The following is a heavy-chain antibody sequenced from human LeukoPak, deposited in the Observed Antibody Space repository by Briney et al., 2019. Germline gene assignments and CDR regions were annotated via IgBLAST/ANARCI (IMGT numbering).Heavy chain of an antibody. V-gene: IGHV3-33*06. J-gene: IGHJ5*02. CDR1: GFTFSSYG. Sequence: GGSLRLSCAASGFTFSSYGMHWVRQAPGKGLEWVTVIWYDGSNKYYADSVKGRFTISRDNSKNTLYLQMNSLRAEDTAVYYCAKSLDYGDYVGWFDPWGQRTLVTVSS. CDR2: IWYDGSNK. D-gene: IGHD4-17*01. CDR3: AKSLDYGDYVGWFDP.